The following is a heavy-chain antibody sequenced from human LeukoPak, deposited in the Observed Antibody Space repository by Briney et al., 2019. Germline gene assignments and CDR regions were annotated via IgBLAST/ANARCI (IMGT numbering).Heavy chain of an antibody. D-gene: IGHD3-22*01. CDR3: ARYSSRYYYDSSGYYAY. CDR1: GGTFSSYA. Sequence: ASVKVSCKASGGTFSSYAISWVRQAPGQGPEWMGGIIPIFGTANYAQKFQGRVTITADKSTSTAYMELSSLRSEDTAVYYCARYSSRYYYDSSGYYAYWGQGTLVTVSS. V-gene: IGHV1-69*06. J-gene: IGHJ4*02. CDR2: IIPIFGTA.